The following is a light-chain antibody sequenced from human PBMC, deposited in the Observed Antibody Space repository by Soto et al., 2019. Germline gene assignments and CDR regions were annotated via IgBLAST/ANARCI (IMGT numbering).Light chain of an antibody. CDR3: QQYENLPT. V-gene: IGKV1-33*01. CDR2: DAS. J-gene: IGKJ5*01. CDR1: QNINNY. Sequence: IRGSQTPSTVSGTEGVRVSITCQASQNINNYLNWYQQKPGRAPKLLIYDASTLEAGVPSRFRGSGSGTDFTFTISRLQPEDIATYYCQQYENLPTFGQGTRVEIK.